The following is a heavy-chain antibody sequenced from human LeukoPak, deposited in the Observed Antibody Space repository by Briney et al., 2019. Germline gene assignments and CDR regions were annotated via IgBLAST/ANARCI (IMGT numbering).Heavy chain of an antibody. Sequence: PSETLSLTCTVSAGSISSYYWSWIRQPPGKGLEWIGFIYHSASTHYNPSLKSRVTISVDTSKNQFSLKLSSVTAADTAVYYCARFHKRYNWDDRDAFDTWGQGTMVAVSS. CDR2: IYHSAST. CDR3: ARFHKRYNWDDRDAFDT. J-gene: IGHJ3*02. D-gene: IGHD1-20*01. CDR1: AGSISSYY. V-gene: IGHV4-59*01.